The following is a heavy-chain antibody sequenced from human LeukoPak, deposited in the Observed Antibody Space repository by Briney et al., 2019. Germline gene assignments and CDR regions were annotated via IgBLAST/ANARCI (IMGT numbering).Heavy chain of an antibody. CDR2: IYYSGST. CDR3: ARFDLEWRVDY. D-gene: IGHD1-1*01. CDR1: GDSIGSGDYY. Sequence: SETLSLTCSVSGDSIGSGDYYWGWIRQPPGKGLEWIGSIYYSGSTYYNPSLKSRVTISVDTSKNQFSLKLSSVTAADTAVYYCARFDLEWRVDYWGQGTLVTVSS. V-gene: IGHV4-39*01. J-gene: IGHJ4*02.